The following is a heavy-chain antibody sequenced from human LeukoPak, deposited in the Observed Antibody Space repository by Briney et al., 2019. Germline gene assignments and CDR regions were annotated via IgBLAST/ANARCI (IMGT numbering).Heavy chain of an antibody. CDR1: GGSMTSYF. CDR3: ARCHWSGFGLDV. V-gene: IGHV4-59*01. CDR2: VYYTGST. D-gene: IGHD3-3*01. Sequence: SETLSLTCTVSGGSMTSYFWSWIRQPPGKGLEWIGYVYYTGSTNYNSSLKSRVTILLDTSKSQFSLKLSSVTAADTAVYYCARCHWSGFGLDVWGQGTTVTVSS. J-gene: IGHJ6*02.